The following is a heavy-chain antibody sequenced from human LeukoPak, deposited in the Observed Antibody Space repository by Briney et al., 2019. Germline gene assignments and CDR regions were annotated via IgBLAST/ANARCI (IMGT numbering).Heavy chain of an antibody. J-gene: IGHJ5*02. CDR2: ISSSSSYI. CDR1: GFTFSSYS. D-gene: IGHD3-10*01. Sequence: GGSLRLSCAASGFTFSSYSMNWVRQAPGKGLEWVSSISSSSSYIYYADSVKGRFTISRDNAKNSVYLQMNSLRAEDTAVYYCASLAMVRGVITSYNWFDPWGQGTLVTVSS. CDR3: ASLAMVRGVITSYNWFDP. V-gene: IGHV3-21*01.